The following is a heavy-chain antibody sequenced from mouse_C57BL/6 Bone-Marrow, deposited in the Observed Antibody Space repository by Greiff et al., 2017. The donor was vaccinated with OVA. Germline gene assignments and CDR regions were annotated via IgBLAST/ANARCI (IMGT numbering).Heavy chain of an antibody. CDR3: ARRTAQACYWYFDV. V-gene: IGHV1-64*01. Sequence: QVQLQQPGAELVKPGASVKLSCKASGYTFTSYWMHWVKQRPGQGLEWIGMIHPNSGSTNYNEKFKSKATLTVDKSSSTAYMQLSSLTSEYSAVYYCARRTAQACYWYFDVWGTGTTVTVSS. D-gene: IGHD3-2*02. CDR2: IHPNSGST. CDR1: GYTFTSYW. J-gene: IGHJ1*03.